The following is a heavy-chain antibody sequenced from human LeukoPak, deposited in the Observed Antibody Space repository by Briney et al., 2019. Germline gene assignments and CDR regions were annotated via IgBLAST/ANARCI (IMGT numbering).Heavy chain of an antibody. CDR3: ATTKYYDFWSGYYTENYFDY. CDR1: GGSISSYY. D-gene: IGHD3-3*01. V-gene: IGHV4-59*01. J-gene: IGHJ4*02. Sequence: KPSETLSLTCTVSGGSISSYYWSWIRQPPGKGLEWIGYIYYSGSTNYNPSVKSRVTISVDTSKNQFSLKLSSVTAADTAVYYCATTKYYDFWSGYYTENYFDYWGQGTLVTVSS. CDR2: IYYSGST.